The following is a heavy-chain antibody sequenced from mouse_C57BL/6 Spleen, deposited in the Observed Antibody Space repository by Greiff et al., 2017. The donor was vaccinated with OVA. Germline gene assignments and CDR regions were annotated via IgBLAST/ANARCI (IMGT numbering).Heavy chain of an antibody. V-gene: IGHV5-9-1*02. CDR1: GFTFSSYA. J-gene: IGHJ4*01. CDR3: TRDRDPYFYYMDD. CDR2: ISSGGDYI. Sequence: EVKLVESGEGLVKPGGSLKLSCAASGFTFSSYAMSWVRQTPEKRLEWVAYISSGGDYIYYADTVKGRFTISRDNARNTLYLQRSSLKSEDTDMYDCTRDRDPYFYYMDDWGQGTSVTVSS.